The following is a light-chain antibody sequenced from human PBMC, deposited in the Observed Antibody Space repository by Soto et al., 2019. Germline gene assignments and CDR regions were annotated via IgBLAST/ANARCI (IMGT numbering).Light chain of an antibody. CDR3: QQFFRMPWT. V-gene: IGKV3-20*01. Sequence: EIVLTQSPGTLSLSPGERGTLACRASQSFINSYLAWYQQKPGQAPRLLIYSASKRATGVPDRFSGSGSGTDFTLTISRLEPEDSAVYYCQQFFRMPWTFGQGTKVEIK. J-gene: IGKJ1*01. CDR2: SAS. CDR1: QSFINSY.